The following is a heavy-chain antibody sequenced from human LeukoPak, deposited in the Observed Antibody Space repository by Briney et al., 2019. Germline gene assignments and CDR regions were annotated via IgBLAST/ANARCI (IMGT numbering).Heavy chain of an antibody. V-gene: IGHV5-51*01. CDR3: ARRQLDGEAFDI. CDR2: IYPRDSDI. CDR1: GYSFTSYW. Sequence: HGESLKISCESSGYSFTSYWIGWVRQMPEKGLEWMGIIYPRDSDIRYSPSFQGQVTISGDKSISTAYLQWSSLKASDTAMYYCARRQLDGEAFDIWGQGTMVTVSS. J-gene: IGHJ3*02. D-gene: IGHD6-6*01.